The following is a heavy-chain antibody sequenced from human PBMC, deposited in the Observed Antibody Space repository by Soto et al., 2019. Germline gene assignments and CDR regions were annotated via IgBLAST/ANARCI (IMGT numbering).Heavy chain of an antibody. D-gene: IGHD2-2*01. CDR1: GYTFTSYD. J-gene: IGHJ4*02. CDR3: ARQLYCSSTSCYEVYDY. Sequence: ASVKVSCKASGYTFTSYDINWVRQATGQGLEWMGWMNPNSGNTGYAQKFQGRVTMTRNTSISTAYMELSSLRSEDTAAYYCARQLYCSSTSCYEVYDYWGQGTLVTVSS. CDR2: MNPNSGNT. V-gene: IGHV1-8*01.